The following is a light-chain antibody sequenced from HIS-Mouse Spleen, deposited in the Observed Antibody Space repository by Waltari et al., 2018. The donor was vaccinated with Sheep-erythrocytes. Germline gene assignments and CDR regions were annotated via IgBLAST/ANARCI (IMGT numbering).Light chain of an antibody. CDR3: QQRSNWPPIT. Sequence: DIVMTQSPDSLAVSLGERATIHCKSSQSVLYSSNNKNYLAWYQQKPGQPPKLLIYWASTRESGVPDRFSGSGSGTDFTLTISSLQAEDVAVYYCQQRSNWPPITFGQGTRLEIK. V-gene: IGKV4-1*01. CDR2: WAS. CDR1: QSVLYSSNNKNY. J-gene: IGKJ5*01.